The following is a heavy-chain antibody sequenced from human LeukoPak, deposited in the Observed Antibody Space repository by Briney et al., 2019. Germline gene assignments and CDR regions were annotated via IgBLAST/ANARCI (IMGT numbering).Heavy chain of an antibody. CDR2: IYYSGNT. CDR1: GGSISSYY. V-gene: IGHV4-39*07. D-gene: IGHD6-19*01. CDR3: ARVVKQWLAYFDY. J-gene: IGHJ4*02. Sequence: PSETLSLTCTVSGGSISSYYWGWIRQPPGKGLEWIGSIYYSGNTFYNPSLKSRVTISVDTSKNQFSLRLNSVTAADTAVYYCARVVKQWLAYFDYWGQGTLVTVSS.